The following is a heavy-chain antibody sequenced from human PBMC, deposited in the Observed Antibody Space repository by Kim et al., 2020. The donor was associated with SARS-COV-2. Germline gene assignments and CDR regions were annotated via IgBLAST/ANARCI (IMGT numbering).Heavy chain of an antibody. CDR3: ARDRYVTTVTTGWFDP. V-gene: IGHV1-2*02. Sequence: ASVKVSCKASGYTFTGYYMHWVRQAPGQGLEWMGWINPNSGGTNYARKFQGRVTMTRDTSISTAYMELSRLRSDDTAVYYCARDRYVTTVTTGWFDPWGQGTLVTVSS. CDR1: GYTFTGYY. D-gene: IGHD4-17*01. CDR2: INPNSGGT. J-gene: IGHJ5*02.